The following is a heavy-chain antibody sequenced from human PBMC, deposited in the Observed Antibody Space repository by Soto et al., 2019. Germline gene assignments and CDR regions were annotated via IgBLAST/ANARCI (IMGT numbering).Heavy chain of an antibody. Sequence: GGALRLSCAASGFTFRSYCMHWVRPAPGKGLEWVAVIWYDGSNKYYADSVKGRFTISRDNSKNTLYLQMNSLRAEDTAVYYCAREGIAAAGMLDFDYWGQGTLVTVSS. J-gene: IGHJ4*02. V-gene: IGHV3-33*01. CDR1: GFTFRSYC. CDR2: IWYDGSNK. D-gene: IGHD6-13*01. CDR3: AREGIAAAGMLDFDY.